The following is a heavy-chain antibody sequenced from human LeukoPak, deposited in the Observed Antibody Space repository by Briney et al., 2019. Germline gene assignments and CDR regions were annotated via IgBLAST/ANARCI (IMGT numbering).Heavy chain of an antibody. CDR2: ISSSGSTI. D-gene: IGHD5-18*01. Sequence: GGSLRLSCAASGFTFSSYEMNWVRQAPGKGLERVSYISSSGSTIYYADSVKGRFTISRDNAKNSLYLQMNSLRAEDTAVYYCASLSLDTAMAPEAYWGQGTLVTVSS. V-gene: IGHV3-48*03. CDR3: ASLSLDTAMAPEAY. J-gene: IGHJ4*02. CDR1: GFTFSSYE.